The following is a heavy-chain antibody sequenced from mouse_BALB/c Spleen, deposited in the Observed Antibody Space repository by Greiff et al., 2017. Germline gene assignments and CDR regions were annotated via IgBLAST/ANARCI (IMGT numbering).Heavy chain of an antibody. CDR3: ARGSYYTPCAMDY. Sequence: EVQLQQSGPELVKPGASVKISCKASGYTFTSYVMHWVKQKPGQGLEWIGDINPYNDGTKYNEKFKGKATLTSDKSSSTAYMELSSLTSEDSAVYYCARGSYYTPCAMDYWGQGTSVTVSS. J-gene: IGHJ4*01. D-gene: IGHD2-12*01. CDR2: INPYNDGT. V-gene: IGHV1-14*01. CDR1: GYTFTSYV.